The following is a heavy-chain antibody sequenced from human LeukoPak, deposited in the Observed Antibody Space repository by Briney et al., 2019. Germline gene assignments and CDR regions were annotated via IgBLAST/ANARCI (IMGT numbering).Heavy chain of an antibody. J-gene: IGHJ6*03. D-gene: IGHD6-13*01. CDR3: ARVFSSSWYIDYYYYMDV. V-gene: IGHV1-2*02. Sequence: ASVKVSCKASGYTFTGYYMHWVRQAPGQGLEWMGWINPNSGGTNYAQKFQGRVTMTRDTSISTAYMELSRLRSDDTAVYYCARVFSSSWYIDYYYYMDVWGKGTTVTISS. CDR1: GYTFTGYY. CDR2: INPNSGGT.